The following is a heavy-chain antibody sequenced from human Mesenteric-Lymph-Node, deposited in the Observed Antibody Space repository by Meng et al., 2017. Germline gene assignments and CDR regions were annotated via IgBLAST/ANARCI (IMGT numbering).Heavy chain of an antibody. Sequence: QVQLVESGGGVVQPGRSLRLSCAASGFTFSSCAMHWVRQAPGKGLEWVAVISYDGSNKYYADSVKGRFTVSRDNSKNTLYLQMNSQTTEDTAVYYCAGGYSYGDYWGQGTLVTVSS. J-gene: IGHJ4*02. CDR2: ISYDGSNK. CDR1: GFTFSSCA. CDR3: AGGYSYGDY. V-gene: IGHV3-30*03. D-gene: IGHD5-18*01.